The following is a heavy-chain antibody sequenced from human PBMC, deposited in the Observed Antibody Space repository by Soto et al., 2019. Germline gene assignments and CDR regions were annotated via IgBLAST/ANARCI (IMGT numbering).Heavy chain of an antibody. CDR2: TFSSGTT. Sequence: PSETLSLTCTVSGDSISSGNKYWSWIRQPPGKGLEWIGYTFSSGTTYYNPSLKSRLTMSLDASQNQFSLKLNSLTDADTAVYFCARVPSPFDYYYAMDVWGQGTTVTVS. V-gene: IGHV4-30-4*01. CDR3: ARVPSPFDYYYAMDV. D-gene: IGHD3-16*01. CDR1: GDSISSGNKY. J-gene: IGHJ6*02.